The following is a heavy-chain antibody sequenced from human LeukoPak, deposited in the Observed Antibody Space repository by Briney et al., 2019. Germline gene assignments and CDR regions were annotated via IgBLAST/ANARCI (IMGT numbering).Heavy chain of an antibody. D-gene: IGHD3-10*01. V-gene: IGHV3-43*01. CDR2: ISRDGGNT. J-gene: IGHJ4*02. Sequence: PGGSLRLSCAASGFTFDDYTMHWVRQAPGKGLEWVSLISRDGGNTFYADSVKGRFTISRDNSKNSLYLQMNSLRTEDTALYYCAKGYRIVSGSLDXWGQGTLVTVXS. CDR3: AKGYRIVSGSLDX. CDR1: GFTFDDYT.